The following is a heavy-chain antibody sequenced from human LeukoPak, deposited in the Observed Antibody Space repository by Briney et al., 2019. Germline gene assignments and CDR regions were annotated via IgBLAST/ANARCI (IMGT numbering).Heavy chain of an antibody. D-gene: IGHD3-22*01. CDR1: GYTFTGYY. Sequence: ASVKVSCKASGYTFTGYYMHWVRQAPGQGLEWMGWINPNSGGTNYAQKFQGRVTMTRDTPISTAYMELSRLRSDDTAVYYCARGLTYYYDSSGSHDAFDIWGQGTMVTVSS. V-gene: IGHV1-2*02. CDR3: ARGLTYYYDSSGSHDAFDI. CDR2: INPNSGGT. J-gene: IGHJ3*02.